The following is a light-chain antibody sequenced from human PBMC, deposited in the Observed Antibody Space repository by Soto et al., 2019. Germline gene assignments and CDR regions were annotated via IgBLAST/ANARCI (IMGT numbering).Light chain of an antibody. V-gene: IGKV1-5*01. J-gene: IGKJ1*01. CDR1: QSVNSW. CDR3: QQYNDYLT. Sequence: DIQMTQSPSTLSASVGDRVTITCRASQSVNSWLAWYQQKPGKPPKLLIYDASSLESGVPSRFSGGGSGTEFTLTISSLQPDDFATYYCQQYNDYLTFGQGTKVDIK. CDR2: DAS.